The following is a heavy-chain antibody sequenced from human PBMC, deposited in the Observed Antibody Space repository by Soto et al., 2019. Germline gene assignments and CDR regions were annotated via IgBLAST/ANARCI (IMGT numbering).Heavy chain of an antibody. V-gene: IGHV3-11*01. J-gene: IGHJ4*02. Sequence: QVQLVESGGGLVKPGGSLRLSCAASGFTFSDYYMSWIRQAPGKGLEWVSYISNRGCTLYYAHSMKGRFTISRDNAKISLYMQMNSLRIAYTAVYYCARDLVAVSGAVYSSSSGGYFFDFWGQGTLVTVSS. D-gene: IGHD6-6*01. CDR1: GFTFSDYY. CDR2: ISNRGCTL. CDR3: ARDLVAVSGAVYSSSSGGYFFDF.